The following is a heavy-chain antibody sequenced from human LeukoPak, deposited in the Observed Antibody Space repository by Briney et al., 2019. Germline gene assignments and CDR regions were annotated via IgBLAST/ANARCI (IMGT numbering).Heavy chain of an antibody. J-gene: IGHJ4*02. CDR2: INPNSGST. CDR3: ARHPNLDY. V-gene: IGHV1-2*02. CDR1: GYTFTDYY. Sequence: ASVKVSCKASGYTFTDYYMHWVRQAPGQGLEWMGWINPNSGSTSYAQKFQDRVTLTRDTSISTAYMELGRLRSDGTAVYYCARHPNLDYWGQGTLVIVSS.